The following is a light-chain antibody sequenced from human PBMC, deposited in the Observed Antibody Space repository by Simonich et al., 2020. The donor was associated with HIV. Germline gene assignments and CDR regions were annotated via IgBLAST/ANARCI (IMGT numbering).Light chain of an antibody. V-gene: IGLV3-27*01. CDR1: VLAKKY. CDR2: KDS. CDR3: YSAADNNVV. Sequence: SYELTQPSSVSVSPVQTARLPCSRDVLAKKYARWFQQKPGQAPVLVIYKDSERTSGIPERFTGSSAGTTVTLTISVAQVEDEADYYCYSAADNNVVFGGGTKLTVL. J-gene: IGLJ2*01.